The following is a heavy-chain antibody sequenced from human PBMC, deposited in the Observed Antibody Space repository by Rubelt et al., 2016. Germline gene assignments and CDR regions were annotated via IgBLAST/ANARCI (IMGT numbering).Heavy chain of an antibody. Sequence: QAPGKGLECVSIIYSGGTTYYADSVKGRFTISRDNSKNTLYLQMNSLTVEDTAVYYCARDGFGELEYYFDYWGQGTLVTVSS. CDR3: ARDGFGELEYYFDY. D-gene: IGHD3-10*01. CDR2: IYSGGTT. J-gene: IGHJ4*02. V-gene: IGHV3-66*01.